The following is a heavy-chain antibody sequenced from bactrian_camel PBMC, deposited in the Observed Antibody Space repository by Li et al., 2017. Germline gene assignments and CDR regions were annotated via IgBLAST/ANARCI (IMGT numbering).Heavy chain of an antibody. CDR2: ISRDGTT. CDR3: KTQSRKVVGFEVCSY. D-gene: IGHD5*01. Sequence: QVQLVESGGGSVQSGGSLKLSRAASGYFVSNCGMGWYRQAPGKEREWVSSISRDGTTTYADSVKGRFSISKDKDKDTVYLQMTNLKPEDTANYTCKTQSRKVVGFEVCSYWGQGTQVTVS. V-gene: IGHV3S53*01. J-gene: IGHJ4*01. CDR1: GYFVSNCG.